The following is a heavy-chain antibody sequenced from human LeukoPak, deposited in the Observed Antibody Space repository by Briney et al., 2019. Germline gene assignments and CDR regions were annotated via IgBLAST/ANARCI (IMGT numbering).Heavy chain of an antibody. CDR2: ISSDGSNK. D-gene: IGHD5-24*01. J-gene: IGHJ4*02. V-gene: IGHV3-30-3*01. Sequence: GGSPRLSCAASGFTFSSYAVHWVRQAPGKGLERVAVISSDGSNKYYADSVKGRFTISRDNSKSTGYLQMNSLRAEDTAVYYCARVGMATIGNYFDYWGQGTLVTVSS. CDR3: ARVGMATIGNYFDY. CDR1: GFTFSSYA.